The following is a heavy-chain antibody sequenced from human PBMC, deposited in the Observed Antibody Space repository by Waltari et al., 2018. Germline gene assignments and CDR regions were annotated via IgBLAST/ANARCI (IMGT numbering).Heavy chain of an antibody. V-gene: IGHV3-64D*06. Sequence: EVQLVESGGGLVQPGGSLRLSCSASGFTFSMYSMHWVRQAPGKGLDYVSAIDSTGGSTSYADSVKGRFTISRDNSKNTVYLQMSSLRAEDTAVYFCVKGRSSSGRFDYWAREYWSPSPQ. D-gene: IGHD6-19*01. J-gene: IGHJ4*02. CDR3: VKGRSSSGRFDY. CDR2: IDSTGGST. CDR1: GFTFSMYS.